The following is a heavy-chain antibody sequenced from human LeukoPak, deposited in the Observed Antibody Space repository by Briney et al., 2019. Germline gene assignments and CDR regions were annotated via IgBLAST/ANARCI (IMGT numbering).Heavy chain of an antibody. CDR2: IYDSGST. CDR1: GYSISSSFY. Sequence: SETLSLTCAVSGYSISSSFYWGWIRQPPGKGLEWIGIIYDSGSTYYNPSLRSRITISVDTSKNQFSLNLSSVTAADTAVYYCAIAEHGYNDYFDYWGQGSLVTVSS. V-gene: IGHV4-38-2*01. J-gene: IGHJ4*02. CDR3: AIAEHGYNDYFDY. D-gene: IGHD5-24*01.